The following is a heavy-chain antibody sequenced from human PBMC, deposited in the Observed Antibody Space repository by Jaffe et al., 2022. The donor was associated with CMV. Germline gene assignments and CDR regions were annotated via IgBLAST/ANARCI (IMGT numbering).Heavy chain of an antibody. Sequence: QVQLQESGPGLVKPSETLSLTCTVSGGSISSYYWSWIRQPPGKGLEWIGYIYYSGSTNYNPSLKSRVTISVDTSKNQFSLKLSSVTAADTAVYYCARVSGYSSGWFRGGFDPWGQGTLVTVSS. CDR2: IYYSGST. J-gene: IGHJ5*02. V-gene: IGHV4-59*01. CDR3: ARVSGYSSGWFRGGFDP. CDR1: GGSISSYY. D-gene: IGHD6-19*01.